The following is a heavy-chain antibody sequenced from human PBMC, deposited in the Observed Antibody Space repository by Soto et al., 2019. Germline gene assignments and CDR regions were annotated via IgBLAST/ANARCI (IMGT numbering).Heavy chain of an antibody. Sequence: GGSLRLSCAASGFTFSSYNMKWGRQAPGKGLEWVSYISSSSSTIYYADSVKGRFTISRDNAKNSLYLQMNSLRDEDTAVYYCARVVIHYFDYWGQGTLVTVSS. D-gene: IGHD3-22*01. J-gene: IGHJ4*02. CDR1: GFTFSSYN. CDR3: ARVVIHYFDY. V-gene: IGHV3-48*02. CDR2: ISSSSSTI.